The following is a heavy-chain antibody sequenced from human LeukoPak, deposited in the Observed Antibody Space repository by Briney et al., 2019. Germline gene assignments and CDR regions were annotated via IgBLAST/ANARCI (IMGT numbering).Heavy chain of an antibody. J-gene: IGHJ4*02. CDR2: IIPIFGTA. V-gene: IGHV1-69*05. D-gene: IGHD6-19*01. CDR3: ARDTVLYSSGWNFDY. Sequence: ASVKVSCKASGGTFSSYAISWVRQAPGQGLEWMGGIIPIFGTANYAQKFQGRVTITTDESTSTAYMELSSLRSEDTAVYYCARDTVLYSSGWNFDYWGQGTLVTVSS. CDR1: GGTFSSYA.